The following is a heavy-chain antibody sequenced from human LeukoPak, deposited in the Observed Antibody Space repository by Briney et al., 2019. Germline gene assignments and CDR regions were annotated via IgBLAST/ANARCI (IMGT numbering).Heavy chain of an antibody. CDR3: ARDRSGELLNYFDY. CDR1: GFTFSSYS. CDR2: ISSSSSYI. J-gene: IGHJ4*02. Sequence: GGSLRLSCAASGFTFSSYSMNWVRQAPGKGLEWVSSISSSSSYIYYADSVKGRFTISRDNAKNSLYLQMNSLRAEDTAVYYCARDRSGELLNYFDYWGQGTLVTVSS. V-gene: IGHV3-21*01. D-gene: IGHD3-10*01.